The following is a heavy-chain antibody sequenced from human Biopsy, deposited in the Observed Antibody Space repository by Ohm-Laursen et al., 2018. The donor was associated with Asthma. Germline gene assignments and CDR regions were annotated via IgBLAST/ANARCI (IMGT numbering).Heavy chain of an antibody. V-gene: IGHV4-39*01. CDR2: MYHSGSP. CDR1: GGSITSSSYY. CDR3: VRHQYSSSWSTFDY. Sequence: SDTLSLTWTVSGGSITSSSYYWGWIRQPPGKGMEWIGSMYHSGSPYYHPSLKSRATISVDTSKNQFSLKMSCVTAADTAVYFCVRHQYSSSWSTFDYWGQGALVTVSS. D-gene: IGHD3-22*01. J-gene: IGHJ4*02.